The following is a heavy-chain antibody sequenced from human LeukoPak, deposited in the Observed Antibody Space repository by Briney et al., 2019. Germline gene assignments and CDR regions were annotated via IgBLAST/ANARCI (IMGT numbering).Heavy chain of an antibody. CDR3: ARDDYGGGNFDY. CDR2: ISAYNGNT. J-gene: IGHJ4*02. Sequence: ASVKVSCKASGYTFTSYGISWVRQAPGQGLEWMGWISAYNGNTNYAQKLRGRVTMTTDTSTSTAYMELRSLRSDDTAVYYCARDDYGGGNFDYWGQGTLVTVSS. V-gene: IGHV1-18*01. CDR1: GYTFTSYG. D-gene: IGHD4-23*01.